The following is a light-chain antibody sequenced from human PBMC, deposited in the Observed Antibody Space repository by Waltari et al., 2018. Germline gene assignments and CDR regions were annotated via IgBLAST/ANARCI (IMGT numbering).Light chain of an antibody. J-gene: IGKJ4*01. CDR1: HDIGNF. V-gene: IGKV1-33*01. CDR2: HAS. Sequence: DIQLTQSPRSLPASIGDRVTITCQASHDIGNFLNWLQHKPGQAPRVLIYHASDLEAGVPSRFSGSRSGTECTLTISSLEPEDVATYSCQHYDTFPFTFGGGTKVEI. CDR3: QHYDTFPFT.